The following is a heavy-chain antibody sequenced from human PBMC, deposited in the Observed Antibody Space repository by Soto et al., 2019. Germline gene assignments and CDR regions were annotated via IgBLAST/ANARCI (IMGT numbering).Heavy chain of an antibody. V-gene: IGHV3-23*01. D-gene: IGHD6-19*01. CDR2: ISGSGGNT. CDR1: GSPFSSYA. CDR3: AIVVARRGGWYGFDY. Sequence: EVQLLESGGGLVQPGGSLRLSCAASGSPFSSYAMSWVRQAPGKGLEWVLAISGSGGNTYYADSVKGRFTISRDNSKNTLYQQMNSLRAEDTAVYYCAIVVARRGGWYGFDYWGQGTVVTVSS. J-gene: IGHJ4*02.